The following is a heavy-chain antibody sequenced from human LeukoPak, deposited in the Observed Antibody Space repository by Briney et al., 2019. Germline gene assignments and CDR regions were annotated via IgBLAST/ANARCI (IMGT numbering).Heavy chain of an antibody. V-gene: IGHV3-48*01. D-gene: IGHD2-21*02. J-gene: IGHJ4*01. CDR2: ISSASSAI. Sequence: GGSLRLSCAASGFTFSIYTMNWVRQAPGKGLEWLSYISSASSAIYYADSVKGRFTISRDNAKNSLYLQMNSLRAEDTAVYYCARTVDYWGHGTLVTVSS. CDR1: GFTFSIYT. CDR3: ARTVDY.